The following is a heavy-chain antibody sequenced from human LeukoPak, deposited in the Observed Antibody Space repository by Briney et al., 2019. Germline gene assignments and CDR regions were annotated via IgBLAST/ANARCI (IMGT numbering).Heavy chain of an antibody. CDR2: IIPIFGTA. D-gene: IGHD3-22*01. CDR1: GGTFSSYA. CDR3: ARVGSTELYYYDSSGYVMTWFDP. Sequence: GASVKVSCKASGGTFSSYAISWVRQAPGQGLEWMGGIIPIFGTANYAQKFQGRVTITADKSTSTAYIELSSLRSEDTAVYYCARVGSTELYYYDSSGYVMTWFDPWGQGTLVTVSS. J-gene: IGHJ5*02. V-gene: IGHV1-69*06.